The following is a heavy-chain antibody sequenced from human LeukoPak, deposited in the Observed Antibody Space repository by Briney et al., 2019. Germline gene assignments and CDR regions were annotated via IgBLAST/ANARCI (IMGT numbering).Heavy chain of an antibody. Sequence: SETLSLTCTVSGGSISSYYWSWIRQPAGKGLERIGRFYVGGSTNYNPSLKSRVTMSVDTSKNQFSLRLNSVTAADTAVYYCARDFLLQSEGLFDYWGQGTLVTVSS. CDR1: GGSISSYY. V-gene: IGHV4-4*07. CDR2: FYVGGST. CDR3: ARDFLLQSEGLFDY. D-gene: IGHD4-11*01. J-gene: IGHJ4*02.